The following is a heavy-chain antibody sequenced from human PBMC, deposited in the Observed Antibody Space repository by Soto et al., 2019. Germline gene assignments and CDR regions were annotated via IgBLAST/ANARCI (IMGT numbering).Heavy chain of an antibody. Sequence: ETLSLTCTVSGGSISSYYWSWIRQPPGKGLEWIGYIYYSGSTNYNPSLKSRVTISVDTSKNQFSLKLSSVTAADTAVYYCACIFSGGYGYGFYYYGMDVWGQGTTVTVSS. V-gene: IGHV4-59*08. D-gene: IGHD5-18*01. CDR3: ACIFSGGYGYGFYYYGMDV. J-gene: IGHJ6*02. CDR1: GGSISSYY. CDR2: IYYSGST.